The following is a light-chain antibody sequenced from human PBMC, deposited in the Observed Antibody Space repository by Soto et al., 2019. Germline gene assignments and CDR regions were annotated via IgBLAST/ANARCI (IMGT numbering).Light chain of an antibody. CDR2: DAS. J-gene: IGKJ5*01. CDR3: QQYVTSVT. CDR1: QSVSSN. V-gene: IGKV3D-15*01. Sequence: ILMTQYLATLSVSPGERATLSCRASQSVSSNLAWYQQKPRQAPRLLIYDASDRATGIPDRLSGTASGTEFPLTIGRLEPQDFAIYYCQQYVTSVTFGQGTRLEIK.